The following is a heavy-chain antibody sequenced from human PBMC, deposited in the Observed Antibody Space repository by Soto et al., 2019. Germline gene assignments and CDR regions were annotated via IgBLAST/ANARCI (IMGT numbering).Heavy chain of an antibody. D-gene: IGHD5-12*01. J-gene: IGHJ4*02. CDR3: ARPSEYSGYDWVTGFDY. CDR1: GGSISSSSYY. CDR2: IYYSGST. Sequence: TSETLSLTCTVSGGSISSSSYYWGWIRQPPGKGLEWIGSIYYSGSTYYNPSLKSRVTISVDTSKNQFSLKLSFVTAADTAVYYCARPSEYSGYDWVTGFDYWGQGTLVTVSS. V-gene: IGHV4-39*01.